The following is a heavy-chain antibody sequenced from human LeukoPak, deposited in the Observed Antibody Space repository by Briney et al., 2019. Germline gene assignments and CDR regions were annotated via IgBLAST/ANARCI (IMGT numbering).Heavy chain of an antibody. Sequence: PGGSLRLSCAGSGFIFSSYAMVWVRQAPGKGLECVAGISGSGGSTYYADSVRGRYTISRDNSKNTLSVQMNSLRAEDTAVYYWANVGGAWVASQFDHLGQGILVNVS. D-gene: IGHD3-10*01. CDR3: ANVGGAWVASQFDH. CDR1: GFIFSSYA. J-gene: IGHJ4*02. V-gene: IGHV3-23*01. CDR2: ISGSGGST.